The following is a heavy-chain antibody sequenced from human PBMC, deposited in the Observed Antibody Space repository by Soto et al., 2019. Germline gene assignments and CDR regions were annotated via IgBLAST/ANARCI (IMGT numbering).Heavy chain of an antibody. CDR1: GFTFSSYW. J-gene: IGHJ6*03. D-gene: IGHD6-13*01. CDR3: ARDEIVPYSSSWYHYYYYMDV. CDR2: IKQDGSEK. V-gene: IGHV3-7*01. Sequence: EVQLVESGGGLVQPGGSLRLSCAASGFTFSSYWMSWVRQAPGKGLEWVANIKQDGSEKYYVDSVKGRFTISRDNAKNSLYLKMNSLRAEDTAVYYCARDEIVPYSSSWYHYYYYMDVWGKGTTVTVSS.